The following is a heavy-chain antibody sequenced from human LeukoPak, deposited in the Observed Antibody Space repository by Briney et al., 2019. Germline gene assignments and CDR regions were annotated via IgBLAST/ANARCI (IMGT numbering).Heavy chain of an antibody. Sequence: SGGSLRLSCAASGFTFSSYAMSWVRQAPGKGLEWVSAISGSGGSTYYADSVTGRFTISRDNSKHTLYLQMNSLRAEDTAVYYCAKAAYSSGWYNWFDPWGQGTLVTVSS. CDR1: GFTFSSYA. CDR3: AKAAYSSGWYNWFDP. CDR2: ISGSGGST. V-gene: IGHV3-23*01. J-gene: IGHJ5*02. D-gene: IGHD6-19*01.